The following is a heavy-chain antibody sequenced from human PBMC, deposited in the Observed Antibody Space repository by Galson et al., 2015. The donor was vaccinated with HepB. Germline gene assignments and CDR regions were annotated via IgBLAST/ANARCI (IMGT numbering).Heavy chain of an antibody. CDR3: AKAPTVTTFGY. CDR1: GSSFSTSA. V-gene: IGHV3-23*01. D-gene: IGHD4-17*01. Sequence: SLRLSCAASGSSFSTSAMSWVRQAPGKGLEWVSTISGGGVSTYYADSVKGRFTISRDNSKNTLYLQMNSLRAEDTAVYYCAKAPTVTTFGYWGQGTLIIVSS. CDR2: ISGGGVST. J-gene: IGHJ4*02.